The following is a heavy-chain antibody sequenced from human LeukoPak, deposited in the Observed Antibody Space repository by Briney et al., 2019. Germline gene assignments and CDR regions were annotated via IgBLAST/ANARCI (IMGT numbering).Heavy chain of an antibody. D-gene: IGHD3-16*02. Sequence: GGSLRLSCAASGFTFSTYAMSWVRQAPGKGLEWVSAISGSGGSTYYADSVKGRFTISRDNSKNTLYLQMNSLRAEDTAVYYCSQSQFIPYYFDYWGQGTLVTVSS. V-gene: IGHV3-23*01. CDR2: ISGSGGST. J-gene: IGHJ4*02. CDR3: SQSQFIPYYFDY. CDR1: GFTFSTYA.